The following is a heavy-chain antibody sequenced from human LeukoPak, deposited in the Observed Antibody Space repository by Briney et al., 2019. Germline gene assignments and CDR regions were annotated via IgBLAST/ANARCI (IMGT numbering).Heavy chain of an antibody. CDR3: ARKVVVVPAAILGDAFDI. Sequence: SETLSLTCTVSGGSISSSSYYWGWIRQPPGKGLEWIGSIYYSGSTFYNPSLKSRVTISVDTSKNQFSLKLSSVTAADTAVYYCARKVVVVPAAILGDAFDIWGQGTMVTVSS. D-gene: IGHD2-2*02. CDR2: IYYSGST. V-gene: IGHV4-39*01. CDR1: GGSISSSSYY. J-gene: IGHJ3*02.